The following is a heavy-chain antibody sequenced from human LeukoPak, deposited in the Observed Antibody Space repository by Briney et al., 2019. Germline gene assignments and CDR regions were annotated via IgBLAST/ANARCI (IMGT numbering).Heavy chain of an antibody. J-gene: IGHJ4*02. CDR3: ARDDAAGSEFDY. CDR2: IIPIFGTA. Sequence: ASVKVSCKASGGTFSSYAISWVRQAPGQGLEWMGGIIPIFGTANYAQKFQGRVTITADESTSTAYMELSSLRSEDTAVYYCARDDAAGSEFDYWGQGTLVTVSS. V-gene: IGHV1-69*13. CDR1: GGTFSSYA. D-gene: IGHD6-13*01.